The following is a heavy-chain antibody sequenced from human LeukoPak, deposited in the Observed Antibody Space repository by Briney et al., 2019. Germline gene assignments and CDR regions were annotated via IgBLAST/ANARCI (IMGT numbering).Heavy chain of an antibody. V-gene: IGHV3-48*03. CDR3: ARERDDYYFDY. CDR2: ISSSGSST. CDR1: GFTFSSYE. D-gene: IGHD3-3*01. J-gene: IGHJ4*02. Sequence: PGGSLRLSCAASGFTFSSYEMNWVRQAPGKGLEWVSYISSSGSSTYYADSVKGRFTISRDNAKNSLYLQMNSLRADDTAVYYCARERDDYYFDYWGQGTLVTVSS.